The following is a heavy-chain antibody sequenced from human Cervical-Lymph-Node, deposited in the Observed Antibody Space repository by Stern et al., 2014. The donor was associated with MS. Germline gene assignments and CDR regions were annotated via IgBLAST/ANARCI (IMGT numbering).Heavy chain of an antibody. CDR2: IYYSGST. V-gene: IGHV4-39*01. Sequence: QVQLQESGPGLVKPSETLSLTCTVSGGSISSSSYYWGWIRQPPGKGLEWIGSIYYSGSTYYNPSLKSRVTISVTTTTDQLSLKLSSVTAADTAVYYCARHASRDTIFGVVYFDYWGQGTLVTVSS. D-gene: IGHD3-3*01. CDR3: ARHASRDTIFGVVYFDY. J-gene: IGHJ4*02. CDR1: GGSISSSSYY.